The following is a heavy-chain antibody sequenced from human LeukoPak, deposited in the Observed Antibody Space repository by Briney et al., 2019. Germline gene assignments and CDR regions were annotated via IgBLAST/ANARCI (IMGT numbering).Heavy chain of an antibody. J-gene: IGHJ4*02. CDR2: IYYSGST. CDR1: GGSLRSYC. CDR3: ARVVKGGFDY. V-gene: IGHV4-59*01. D-gene: IGHD3-16*01. Sequence: SETLSLTCTVSGGSLRSYCWNWIRQPPGKGLEWIGYIYYSGSTDYNPSLRSRVTISVDTSKNQFSLKLSSVTAADTAVYYCARVVKGGFDYWGQGTLVTVSS.